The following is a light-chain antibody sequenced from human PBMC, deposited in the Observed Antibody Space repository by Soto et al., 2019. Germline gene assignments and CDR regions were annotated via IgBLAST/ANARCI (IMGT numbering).Light chain of an antibody. CDR3: QKHNSAPFT. Sequence: DIQMTQSPSSLSASVGDRVTIACRASQGISNYLAWYQQKPGKVPKLLIYSASTLQLGVPSRFSGSGSGTDFTLTISSLQPEDVATYYCQKHNSAPFTFGPGTKVDIK. CDR2: SAS. CDR1: QGISNY. J-gene: IGKJ3*01. V-gene: IGKV1-27*01.